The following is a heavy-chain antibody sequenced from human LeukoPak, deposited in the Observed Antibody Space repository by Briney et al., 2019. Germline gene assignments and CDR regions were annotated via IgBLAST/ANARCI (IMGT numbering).Heavy chain of an antibody. D-gene: IGHD6-6*01. CDR2: ITSSGTT. CDR1: GFTFSSHE. CDR3: ARSATDSSSVDY. J-gene: IGHJ4*02. Sequence: LGGSLRLSCAASGFTFSSHEMNCVRQAPGKGLEWVSYITSSGTTKYGDSVKGRFTISRENAMNSLYLQMNSLRAEDTAVYYCARSATDSSSVDYWGQGTLVTVSS. V-gene: IGHV3-48*03.